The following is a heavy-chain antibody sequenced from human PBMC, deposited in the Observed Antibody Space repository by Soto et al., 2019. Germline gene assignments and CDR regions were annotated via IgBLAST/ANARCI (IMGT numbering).Heavy chain of an antibody. CDR2: ISAYNGNR. D-gene: IGHD2-2*01. J-gene: IGHJ6*02. CDR3: ARLYCISTSCYLGMDV. V-gene: IGHV1-18*01. Sequence: AASVKVSCKASGYTFTSYGISWVRQAPGQGLEWMGWISAYNGNRNYVQKLQGRVTMTTDTSTSTAYMELRSLRSDDTAVYYCARLYCISTSCYLGMDVWGQGTTVTVSS. CDR1: GYTFTSYG.